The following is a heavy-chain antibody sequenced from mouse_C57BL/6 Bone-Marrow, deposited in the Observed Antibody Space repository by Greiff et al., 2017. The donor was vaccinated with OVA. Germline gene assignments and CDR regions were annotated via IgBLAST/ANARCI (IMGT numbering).Heavy chain of an antibody. J-gene: IGHJ3*01. V-gene: IGHV1-62-2*01. CDR1: GYTFTEYT. CDR3: ARLEFPAMVTTWADVTWFAF. Sequence: QVQLKESGAELVKPGASVKLSCKASGYTFTEYTIHWVKQRPGQGLEWIGWFYPGSGSIKYNEKFKDKATLTADKSSSTVYMEISRFTSEDSAFYFCARLEFPAMVTTWADVTWFAFWGQGTLVTVSA. CDR2: FYPGSGSI. D-gene: IGHD2-2*01.